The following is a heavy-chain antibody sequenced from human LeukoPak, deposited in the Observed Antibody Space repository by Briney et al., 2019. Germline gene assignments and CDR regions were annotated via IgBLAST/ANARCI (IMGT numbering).Heavy chain of an antibody. CDR3: ARGSRIVVVTAHSPFDY. V-gene: IGHV4-34*01. D-gene: IGHD2-21*02. CDR2: INHSGST. J-gene: IGHJ4*02. Sequence: PSETLSLTCAVYGGSFSGYYWSWIRQPPGKGLEWIGEINHSGSTHYHPSLKSRVTISVDTSKNQFSLKLSSVTAADTAVYYCARGSRIVVVTAHSPFDYWGQGTLVTVSS. CDR1: GGSFSGYY.